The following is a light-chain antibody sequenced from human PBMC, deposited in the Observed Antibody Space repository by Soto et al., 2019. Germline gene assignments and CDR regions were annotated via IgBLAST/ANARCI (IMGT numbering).Light chain of an antibody. J-gene: IGKJ1*01. Sequence: EIVFTQSPGTLSLSPVERATLSCRASQSVSSNLARYQQKPGQAPRLLIYGASTRATGIPARFSGSGSGTEFTLTISSLQSEDFAVYYCQQYNNWPWTFGQGTKVDIK. V-gene: IGKV3-15*01. CDR2: GAS. CDR1: QSVSSN. CDR3: QQYNNWPWT.